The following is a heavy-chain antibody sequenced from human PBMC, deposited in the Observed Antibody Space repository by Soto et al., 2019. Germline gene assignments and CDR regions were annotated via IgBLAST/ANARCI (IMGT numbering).Heavy chain of an antibody. V-gene: IGHV1-69*02. J-gene: IGHJ3*02. Sequence: QVQLVQSGAEEKKPGSSVKVSCKASGGTFSSYNIRWVRQAPGQGLEWMGRIIPILGIANYAQKFQGRVTITADKSTSTAYMELSSLRSEDTAVYYCVRGAFGVVKGFAFDIWGQGTIVTVSS. CDR1: GGTFSSYN. D-gene: IGHD3-3*01. CDR3: VRGAFGVVKGFAFDI. CDR2: IIPILGIA.